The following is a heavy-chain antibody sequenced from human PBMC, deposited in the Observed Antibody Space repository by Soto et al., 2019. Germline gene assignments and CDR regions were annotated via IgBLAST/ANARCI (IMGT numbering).Heavy chain of an antibody. V-gene: IGHV3-30*18. CDR2: VSYDGSIK. D-gene: IGHD1-20*01. CDR3: AKDLNNHYYMDV. CDR1: GFTFRSFG. J-gene: IGHJ6*03. Sequence: ALRLSCAASGFTFRSFGMHWVRQDPVKGLEWVATVSYDGSIKYYLDSVKGRFTISRDNSKNTVYLQMNSLRGEDTAVYYCAKDLNNHYYMDVWGKGTTVTVSS.